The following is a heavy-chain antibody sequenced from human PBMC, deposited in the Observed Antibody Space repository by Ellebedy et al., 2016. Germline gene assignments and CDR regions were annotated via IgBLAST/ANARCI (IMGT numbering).Heavy chain of an antibody. CDR2: IIPILGIT. J-gene: IGHJ6*02. Sequence: ASVKVSCKASGGTFSSYAISWVRQAPGHGLEWMGRIIPILGITNYAQKFQSRVTITADKSTSTAYMELSRLRSEDTAVYFCARGSGGSYGMDVWGQGTTVTVSS. CDR3: ARGSGGSYGMDV. CDR1: GGTFSSYA. V-gene: IGHV1-69*04. D-gene: IGHD1-26*01.